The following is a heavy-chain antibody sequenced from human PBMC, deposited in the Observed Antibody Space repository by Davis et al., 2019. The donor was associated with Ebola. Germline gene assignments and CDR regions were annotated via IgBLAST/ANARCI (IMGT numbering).Heavy chain of an antibody. CDR3: ARDLMVQGVIIVLDV. CDR1: GFTFSSYS. D-gene: IGHD3-10*01. J-gene: IGHJ6*02. Sequence: PGGSLRLSCAASGFTFSSYSMNWVRQAPGKGLEWVSSISSSSSYIYYADSVKGRFTISRDNAKNSLYLQMNSLRAEDTAVYYCARDLMVQGVIIVLDVWGQGTTVTVSS. CDR2: ISSSSSYI. V-gene: IGHV3-21*01.